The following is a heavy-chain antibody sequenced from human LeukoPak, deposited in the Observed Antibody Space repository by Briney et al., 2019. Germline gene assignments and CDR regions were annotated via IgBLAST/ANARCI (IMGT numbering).Heavy chain of an antibody. CDR1: GYTFTSYG. D-gene: IGHD6-6*01. CDR3: ARDSSSSHGWFDP. Sequence: ASVKVSCKASGYTFTSYGISWVRQAPGQGLEWMGIINPSGGSTSYAQKFQGRVTMTRDTSTSTVYMELSSLRSEDTAVYYCARDSSSSHGWFDPWGQGTLVTVSS. CDR2: INPSGGST. V-gene: IGHV1-46*01. J-gene: IGHJ5*02.